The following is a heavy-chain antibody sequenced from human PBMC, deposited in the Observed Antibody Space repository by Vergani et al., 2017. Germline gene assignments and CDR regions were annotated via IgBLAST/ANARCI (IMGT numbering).Heavy chain of an antibody. CDR3: AKAKPRNSGYDYLYDYHAMDV. J-gene: IGHJ6*02. Sequence: EVQLLESGGDLVQPGGSLRLSCAASGFTFNNYAMNWVRQAPGKGLEWVSGISGSGGSTYYAGSVKGRFTISRDSSKNTRYLQMNSLSAGDTAVYYCAKAKPRNSGYDYLYDYHAMDVWGQGATVTVSS. CDR2: ISGSGGST. D-gene: IGHD5-12*01. V-gene: IGHV3-23*01. CDR1: GFTFNNYA.